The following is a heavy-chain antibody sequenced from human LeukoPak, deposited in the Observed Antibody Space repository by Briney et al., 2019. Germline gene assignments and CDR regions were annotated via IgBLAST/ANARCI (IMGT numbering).Heavy chain of an antibody. Sequence: GGSLRLSCAASGFTFSDYYMSWIRQAPGKGLEWVSYISSSGSTIYYADSVKGRFIISRDNAKNSLYLQMNSLRAEDTAVYYCARDLSEKYCIDYWGQGTLVTVSS. V-gene: IGHV3-11*01. CDR3: ARDLSEKYCIDY. D-gene: IGHD2-8*02. J-gene: IGHJ4*02. CDR2: ISSSGSTI. CDR1: GFTFSDYY.